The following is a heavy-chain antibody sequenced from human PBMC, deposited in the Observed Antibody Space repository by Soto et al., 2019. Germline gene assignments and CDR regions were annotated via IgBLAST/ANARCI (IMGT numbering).Heavy chain of an antibody. V-gene: IGHV3-30-3*01. CDR1: GFTFSSYA. Sequence: QVQLVESGGGVVQPGRSRRLSCAASGFTFSSYAMHWVRQAPGKGLEWVAVISYDGSNKYYADSVKGRFTISRDNSKNTLYRQMNSRRAEDTAVYYCARDPYCGGDCYSGTGAGWFDPWGQGTLVTVSS. J-gene: IGHJ5*02. CDR3: ARDPYCGGDCYSGTGAGWFDP. CDR2: ISYDGSNK. D-gene: IGHD2-21*02.